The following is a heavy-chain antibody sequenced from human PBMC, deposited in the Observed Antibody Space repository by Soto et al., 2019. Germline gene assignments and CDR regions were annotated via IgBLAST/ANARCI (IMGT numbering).Heavy chain of an antibody. CDR1: GFTLGDYA. V-gene: IGHV3-49*03. CDR2: IRSKAYGGTT. CDR3: TRASSWSGYNTPNDAFDI. J-gene: IGHJ3*02. Sequence: GGSLRLSCTASGFTLGDYAMSWFRQAPGKGLEWVGFIRSKAYGGTTEYAASVKGRFTISRDDSKSIAYLQMNSLKTEDTAVYYCTRASSWSGYNTPNDAFDIWGQGTMVTVSS. D-gene: IGHD3-3*01.